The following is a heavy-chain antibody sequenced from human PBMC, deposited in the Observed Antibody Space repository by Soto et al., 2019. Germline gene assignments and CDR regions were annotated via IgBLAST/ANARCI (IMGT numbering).Heavy chain of an antibody. D-gene: IGHD6-13*01. Sequence: QVQLVESGGGVVQPGRSLRLSCAASGFTFSSYGMHWVRQAPGKGLEWVAVISYDGSNKYYADSVKGRFTISRDNSKNTLYLQMNSLRAEDTAVYYCAKERIAAAGVPLFAYWGQGTLVTVSS. V-gene: IGHV3-30*18. J-gene: IGHJ4*02. CDR3: AKERIAAAGVPLFAY. CDR2: ISYDGSNK. CDR1: GFTFSSYG.